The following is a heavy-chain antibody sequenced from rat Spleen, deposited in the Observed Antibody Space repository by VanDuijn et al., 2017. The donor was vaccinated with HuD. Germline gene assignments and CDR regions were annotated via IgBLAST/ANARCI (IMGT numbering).Heavy chain of an antibody. Sequence: EVHLVESGGGLVQPGGSLRLSCAASGFTFSNYGMHWIRQAPTKGLEWVASISPSGAITNYRNSVKGRFTISRDNAKSTQSLQMDSLRSEDTATYYCVRLEAAMDYWGQGVMVTVSS. D-gene: IGHD1-2*01. V-gene: IGHV5-19*01. J-gene: IGHJ2*01. CDR1: GFTFSNYG. CDR2: ISPSGAIT. CDR3: VRLEAAMDY.